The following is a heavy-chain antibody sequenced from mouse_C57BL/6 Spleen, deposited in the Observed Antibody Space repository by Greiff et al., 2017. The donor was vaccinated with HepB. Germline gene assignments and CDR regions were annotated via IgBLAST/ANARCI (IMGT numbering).Heavy chain of an antibody. V-gene: IGHV10-1*01. D-gene: IGHD1-1*01. CDR2: IRSKSNNYAT. CDR3: VSNYYGSSYEYFDV. CDR1: GFSFNTYA. J-gene: IGHJ1*03. Sequence: EVQLVESGGGLVQPKGPLKLSCAASGFSFNTYAMNWVRQAPGKGLEWVARIRSKSNNYATYYADSVKDRFTISRDDSESMLYLQMNNLKTEDTAMYSCVSNYYGSSYEYFDVWGTGTTVTVSS.